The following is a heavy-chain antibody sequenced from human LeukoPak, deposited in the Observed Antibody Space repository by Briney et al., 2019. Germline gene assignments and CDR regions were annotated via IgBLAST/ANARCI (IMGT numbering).Heavy chain of an antibody. J-gene: IGHJ2*01. CDR3: ARHEVKWELPHVALRWYFDL. CDR1: GGSIGSYY. D-gene: IGHD1-26*01. CDR2: IYYSGST. Sequence: SETLSLTCTVSGGSIGSYYWSWIRQPPGKGLEWIGYIYYSGSTNYNPSLKSRVTISVDTSKNQFSLKLSSVTAADTAVYYCARHEVKWELPHVALRWYFDLWGRGTLVTVSS. V-gene: IGHV4-59*08.